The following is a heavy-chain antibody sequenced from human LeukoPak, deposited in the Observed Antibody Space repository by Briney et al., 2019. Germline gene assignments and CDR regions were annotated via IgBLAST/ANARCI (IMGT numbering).Heavy chain of an antibody. CDR1: GYTFTGYY. Sequence: GASVKVSCKASGYTFTGYYMRWVRQAPGQGLEWMGWINPNSGGTNYAQKFQGRVTMTRDTSISTAYMELSRLRSDDTAVYYCARDMKLIAAAGTRRPNWFDPWGQGTLVTASS. V-gene: IGHV1-2*02. CDR3: ARDMKLIAAAGTRRPNWFDP. J-gene: IGHJ5*02. D-gene: IGHD6-13*01. CDR2: INPNSGGT.